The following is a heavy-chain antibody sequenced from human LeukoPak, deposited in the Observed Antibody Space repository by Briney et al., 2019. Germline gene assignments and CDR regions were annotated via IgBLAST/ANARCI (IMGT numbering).Heavy chain of an antibody. J-gene: IGHJ6*03. CDR2: INPSGGST. V-gene: IGHV1-46*01. CDR3: AREGDFPYYMDV. CDR1: GYSFTSYY. Sequence: ASVKVSCKTSGYSFTSYYMHWVRQAPGQGLEWMGVINPSGGSTRNAQKFQGRVTMTRDTSTSTVYMELSSLRSEDTAVYYCAREGDFPYYMDVWGKGTTVTVSS.